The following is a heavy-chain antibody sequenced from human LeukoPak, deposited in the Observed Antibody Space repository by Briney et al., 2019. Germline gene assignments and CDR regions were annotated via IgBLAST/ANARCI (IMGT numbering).Heavy chain of an antibody. D-gene: IGHD4-23*01. V-gene: IGHV4-39*01. CDR3: ARHNGGNYRLDY. CDR2: TSSRGRG. CDR1: GGSISSSNYR. J-gene: IGHJ4*02. Sequence: SETLSLTCSVSGGSISSSNYRWGWVRQPPGKGLEWIGTTSSRGRGDYNPSLKSRGTMSVDTSKSQFSLKLSSVTVADTAVYFCARHNGGNYRLDYWGRGILVTVSS.